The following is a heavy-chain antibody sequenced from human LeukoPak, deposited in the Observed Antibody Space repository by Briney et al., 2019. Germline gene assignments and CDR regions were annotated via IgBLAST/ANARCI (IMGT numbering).Heavy chain of an antibody. J-gene: IGHJ4*02. CDR2: TSPDENIK. V-gene: IGHV3-30-3*01. Sequence: PGGSLRLSCAASGFSFTAYEIHWVRQAPGKGLEWVAVTSPDENIKLYADSVKGRFIISRDNPKNTLYLQMNSLRAEDTAVYYCAKDLILGSPDYFDSWGQGTLVTVSS. CDR3: AKDLILGSPDYFDS. D-gene: IGHD1-26*01. CDR1: GFSFTAYE.